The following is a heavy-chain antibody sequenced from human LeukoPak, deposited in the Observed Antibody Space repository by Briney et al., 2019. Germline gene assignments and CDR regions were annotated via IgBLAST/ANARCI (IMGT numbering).Heavy chain of an antibody. Sequence: GGSLRLSCAASGFAFGTYCMTWVRQAPGMGLEWVANIKIDGTEKRYADSVKGRFTISRDSAKNSLYLQMSSLRAEDTAVYYCARRVVGGTDYFDYWGQGTLVTVSS. CDR2: IKIDGTEK. D-gene: IGHD1-26*01. J-gene: IGHJ4*02. CDR3: ARRVVGGTDYFDY. V-gene: IGHV3-7*01. CDR1: GFAFGTYC.